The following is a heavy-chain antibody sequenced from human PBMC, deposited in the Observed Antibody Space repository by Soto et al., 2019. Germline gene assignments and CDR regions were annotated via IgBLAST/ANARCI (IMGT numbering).Heavy chain of an antibody. CDR2: LEPEDRET. Sequence: VNVSWKASGYTLTELSLNWVRQAQGKGLEWMGGLEPEDRETIYAQKFQGRVTMTEDTSTDTAYMELSSLRSEDTALYYSEISKPGEGVVPAATYYYDNCMGVGGQATTVTVSS. V-gene: IGHV1-24*01. D-gene: IGHD3-3*01. CDR3: EISKPGEGVVPAATYYYDNCMGV. CDR1: GYTLTELS. J-gene: IGHJ6*02.